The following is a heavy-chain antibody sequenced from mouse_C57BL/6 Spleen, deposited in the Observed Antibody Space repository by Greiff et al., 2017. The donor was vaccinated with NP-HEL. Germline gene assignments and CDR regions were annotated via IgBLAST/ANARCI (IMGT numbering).Heavy chain of an antibody. D-gene: IGHD1-1*01. Sequence: QVQLQQSGAELARPGASVKMSCKPSGYTFTSYTMHWVKQRPGQGLEWIGYINPSSGYTKYNQKFKDKATLTADKSSSTAYMQLSSLTSEDSAVYDCARRTTVVAGNFDYWGQGTTLTVSS. CDR2: INPSSGYT. V-gene: IGHV1-4*01. CDR1: GYTFTSYT. J-gene: IGHJ2*01. CDR3: ARRTTVVAGNFDY.